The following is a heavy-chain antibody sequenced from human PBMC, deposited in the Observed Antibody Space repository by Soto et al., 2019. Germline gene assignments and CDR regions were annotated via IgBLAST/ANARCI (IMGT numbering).Heavy chain of an antibody. Sequence: GASVKVSCKASGYTFINYTIHWVRQAPGQRLEWMGWINTGYGNTKYSQKFQGRVAFTSDTSATTAYMDLSSLIFEDTALYYCARGSPPVDGSMWNFNYTDHWGQGTLVTVSS. CDR1: GYTFINYT. CDR2: INTGYGNT. V-gene: IGHV1-3*04. CDR3: ARGSPPVDGSMWNFNYTDH. D-gene: IGHD1-7*01. J-gene: IGHJ4*02.